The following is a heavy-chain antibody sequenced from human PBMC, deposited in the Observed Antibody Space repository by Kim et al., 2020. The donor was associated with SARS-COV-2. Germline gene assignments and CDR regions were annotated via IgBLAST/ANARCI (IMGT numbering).Heavy chain of an antibody. CDR1: GGSISTYY. CDR3: ARCDSLSSPANY. J-gene: IGHJ4*02. D-gene: IGHD2-15*01. Sequence: SETLSLTCSISGGSISTYYWSWFRQAPGKGLEWIGCISFSGDTEYNSSLKGRVTISLGAARDKFTLRLTSVTAADTALDYCARCDSLSSPANYWGQGTRVPVYS. V-gene: IGHV4-59*01. CDR2: ISFSGDT.